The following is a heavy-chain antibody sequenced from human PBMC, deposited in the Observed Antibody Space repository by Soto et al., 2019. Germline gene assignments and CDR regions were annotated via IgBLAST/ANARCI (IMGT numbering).Heavy chain of an antibody. CDR1: GFTFSSYW. CDR2: INSDGSST. J-gene: IGHJ5*02. CDR3: ARTTTTVDWFDP. Sequence: PGGSLRLSCAASGFTFSSYWMHWVRQAPGKGLVWVSRINSDGSSTSYADSVKGRFTISRDNAKNTLYLQMNSLRAEDTAVYYCARTTTTVDWFDPWGQGTLVTVSS. V-gene: IGHV3-74*01. D-gene: IGHD4-17*01.